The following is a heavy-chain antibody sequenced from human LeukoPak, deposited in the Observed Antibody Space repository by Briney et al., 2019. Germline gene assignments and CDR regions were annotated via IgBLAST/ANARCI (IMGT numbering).Heavy chain of an antibody. CDR1: GFTFRSYS. D-gene: IGHD1-14*01. CDR2: ISSNSSPI. J-gene: IGHJ4*02. V-gene: IGHV3-48*02. Sequence: PGGSLRLSCAASGFTFRSYSMNWVRQAPGKGLEWISYISSNSSPIYYAESVRGRFTISRDNAKNSLFLQMNSLRDEDTAVYYCARAPYRTPRFFDYWGQGTLVTVSS. CDR3: ARAPYRTPRFFDY.